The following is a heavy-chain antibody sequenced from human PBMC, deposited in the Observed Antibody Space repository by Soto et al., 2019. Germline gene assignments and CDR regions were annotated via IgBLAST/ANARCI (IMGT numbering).Heavy chain of an antibody. V-gene: IGHV3-21*01. J-gene: IGHJ6*02. D-gene: IGHD2-15*01. CDR2: ISPSTSHI. Sequence: EVHLVESGGGLVKPGGSLRLSCAVSGFTFSSCTMNWVRQAPGKGLEWVSSISPSTSHIYYADSVKGRFTISRANAKNSLFLQMNSLRAEATAVYYCSGCSGGACHQNYGMDVWGQGTTVTVSS. CDR1: GFTFSSCT. CDR3: SGCSGGACHQNYGMDV.